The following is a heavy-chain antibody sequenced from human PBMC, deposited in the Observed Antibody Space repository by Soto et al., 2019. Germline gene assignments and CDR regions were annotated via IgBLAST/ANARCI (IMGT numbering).Heavy chain of an antibody. CDR2: IFSDNER. D-gene: IGHD4-17*01. Sequence: SRPTLVNPTETLTLTCTVSGFSLTTGKMGVSWIRQPPGTALEWLAHIFSDNERSYSTSLQGRLTISKDTSGSQVVLSMTNVDPVDTATYYCARMNVDSYQFYYAMDVWGQGT. J-gene: IGHJ6*02. CDR3: ARMNVDSYQFYYAMDV. V-gene: IGHV2-26*01. CDR1: GFSLTTGKMG.